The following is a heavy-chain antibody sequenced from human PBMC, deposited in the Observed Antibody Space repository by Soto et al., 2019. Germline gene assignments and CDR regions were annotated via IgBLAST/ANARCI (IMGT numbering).Heavy chain of an antibody. J-gene: IGHJ4*02. CDR2: IIPLLGTT. CDR3: ARGPDSSVFYLHED. Sequence: RASVKVSCKTPRGSLNRDALSWVRQAPGQGLEWMGGIIPLLGTTKYAQKFQGRVTIIADEYTSTAYMELSSLRSEDTAVYFCARGPDSSVFYLHEDWGQGTLVNDSS. V-gene: IGHV1-69*01. D-gene: IGHD3-22*01. CDR1: RGSLNRDA.